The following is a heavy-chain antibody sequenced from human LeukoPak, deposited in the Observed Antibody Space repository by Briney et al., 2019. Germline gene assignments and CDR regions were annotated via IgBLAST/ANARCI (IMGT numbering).Heavy chain of an antibody. CDR3: ARDSDPQTSGYSQY. V-gene: IGHV3-23*01. CDR1: GFTFSSYA. CDR2: MSGSGDDT. Sequence: GGSLRLSCAASGFTFSSYAMTWVRQAPGTGLEWVSAMSGSGDDTYYALSVKGRFSISRDNSANTLYPQMNSLRADDTAIYYCARDSDPQTSGYSQYWGQGTQVTVSS. J-gene: IGHJ1*01. D-gene: IGHD2-15*01.